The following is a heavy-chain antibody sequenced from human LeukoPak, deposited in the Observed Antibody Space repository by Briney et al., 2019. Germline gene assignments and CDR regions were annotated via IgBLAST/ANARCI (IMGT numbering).Heavy chain of an antibody. Sequence: GGSLRLSCAASGLTFSSYSMNWVRQAPGKGLEWLSYISSPGSTTFYADSVKGRFTISRDNAKDSLYLQMNSLRDEDTAVYYCASVVGYCIGSTCYPDYWGQGTLVTVS. J-gene: IGHJ4*02. CDR3: ASVVGYCIGSTCYPDY. V-gene: IGHV3-48*02. CDR2: ISSPGSTT. CDR1: GLTFSSYS. D-gene: IGHD2-15*01.